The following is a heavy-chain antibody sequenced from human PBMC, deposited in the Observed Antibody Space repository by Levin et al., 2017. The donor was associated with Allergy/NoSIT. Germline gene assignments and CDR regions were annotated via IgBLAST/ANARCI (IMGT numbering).Heavy chain of an antibody. V-gene: IGHV1-2*06. Sequence: GESLKISCKASGYTFTGYYIHWVRQAPGQGLEWMGRINPSSGGTNYAQKFQGRVTMTRDTSISTAYMELSRLRSDDTAVYYGAGEVYGDDVVAFDYWGQGTRVTVSS. CDR1: GYTFTGYY. CDR2: INPSSGGT. J-gene: IGHJ4*02. D-gene: IGHD4-17*01. CDR3: AGEVYGDDVVAFDY.